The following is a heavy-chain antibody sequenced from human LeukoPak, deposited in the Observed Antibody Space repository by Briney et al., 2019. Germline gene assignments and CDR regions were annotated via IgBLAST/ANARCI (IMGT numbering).Heavy chain of an antibody. Sequence: GGSLRLSCAASGFTFSSYAMSWVRQAPGKGLEWVGFIRSKAYGGTTEYAASVKGRFTISRDDSKSIAYLQMNSLKTEDTAVYYCTRDRDVDTAMVPRGNFDYWGQGTLVTVSS. CDR2: IRSKAYGGTT. J-gene: IGHJ4*02. CDR3: TRDRDVDTAMVPRGNFDY. CDR1: GFTFSSYA. V-gene: IGHV3-49*04. D-gene: IGHD5-18*01.